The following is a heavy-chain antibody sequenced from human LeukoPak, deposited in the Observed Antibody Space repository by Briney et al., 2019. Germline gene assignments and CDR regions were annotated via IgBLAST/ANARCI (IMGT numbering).Heavy chain of an antibody. J-gene: IGHJ3*02. Sequence: WASVKVSCKASGYTFTTYAINWVRQAPGQGLEWMGWINTNTGNPTYAQGFTGRFVFSLDTSVSTAYLQISSLKAEDTGVYFCASDVRKMATFAPPDDTFDIWGQGTMVTVSS. CDR3: ASDVRKMATFAPPDDTFDI. D-gene: IGHD5-24*01. CDR1: GYTFTTYA. CDR2: INTNTGNP. V-gene: IGHV7-4-1*02.